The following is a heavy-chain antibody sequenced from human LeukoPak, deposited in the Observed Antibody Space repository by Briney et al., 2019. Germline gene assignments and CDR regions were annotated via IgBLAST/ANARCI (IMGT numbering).Heavy chain of an antibody. CDR2: ISGSGGST. V-gene: IGHV3-23*01. CDR3: AKDHIARILPQGVRGVSDYFDY. D-gene: IGHD3-10*02. Sequence: GGSLRLSCAASGFTFSSYAMSWVRQAPGKGLEWVSAISGSGGSTYYADSVKGRFTISRDNSKNTLYLQMNSLRAEDTAVYYCAKDHIARILPQGVRGVSDYFDYWGQGTLVTVSS. CDR1: GFTFSSYA. J-gene: IGHJ4*02.